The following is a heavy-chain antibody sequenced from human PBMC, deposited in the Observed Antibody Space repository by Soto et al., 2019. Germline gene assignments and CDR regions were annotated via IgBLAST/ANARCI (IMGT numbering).Heavy chain of an antibody. D-gene: IGHD1-1*01. J-gene: IGHJ4*02. CDR2: IYHSGTT. Sequence: PSETLSLTCAVSGGSISSGGFSWSWVRQPPGKGLEWIGYIYHSGTTYYNPSLKSRVTISIDRSKNQFSLKLNSVTAADTAVYYCVGFYLHGSNLYYFDNWGQGTLVTVSS. CDR3: VGFYLHGSNLYYFDN. CDR1: GGSISSGGFS. V-gene: IGHV4-30-2*01.